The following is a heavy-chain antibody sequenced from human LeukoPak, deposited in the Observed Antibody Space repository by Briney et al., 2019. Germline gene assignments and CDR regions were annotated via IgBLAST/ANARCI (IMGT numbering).Heavy chain of an antibody. J-gene: IGHJ5*02. CDR2: IYFSGIT. V-gene: IGHV4-59*08. D-gene: IGHD2-2*01. Sequence: PSETLSLTCTVSGGSITSYYWSWIRQPPGKGLEWIGYIYFSGITNYNPSLTRRITISVDPSKNQSSLNLSSVTAADTAVYYCARHLGFCSSTSCSTSRFDPWGQGTLVTVSS. CDR3: ARHLGFCSSTSCSTSRFDP. CDR1: GGSITSYY.